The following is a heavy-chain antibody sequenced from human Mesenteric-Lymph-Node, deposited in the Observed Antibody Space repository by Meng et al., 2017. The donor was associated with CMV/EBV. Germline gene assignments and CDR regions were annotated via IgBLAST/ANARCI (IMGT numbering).Heavy chain of an antibody. V-gene: IGHV3-30-3*01. CDR2: MSSDGGNK. J-gene: IGHJ4*02. Sequence: GESLKISCAAYGFNFRNYAMHWGRQAPGKGLEWVAIMSSDGGNKYYADSVKGRFTISRDNSQNTLYLQMYSLRADDTAVYYCAKLATVTTFYVFDYWGQGTLVTVSS. CDR1: GFNFRNYA. CDR3: AKLATVTTFYVFDY. D-gene: IGHD4-17*01.